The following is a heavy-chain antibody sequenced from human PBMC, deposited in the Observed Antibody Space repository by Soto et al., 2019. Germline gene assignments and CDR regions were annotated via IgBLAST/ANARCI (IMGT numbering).Heavy chain of an antibody. CDR2: IDWDDDK. J-gene: IGHJ4*02. D-gene: IGHD5-18*01. CDR3: AREGGYNYGPGFFDY. V-gene: IGHV2-70*04. Sequence: GSGPTLVNPTQTLTLTCTLSGFSLSTSEMRVSWIRQPPGKALEWLARIDWDDDKFYSTSLKTRLTISKDTSKNQVVLTMTNMDPVDTATYYCAREGGYNYGPGFFDYWGQGTLVTVSS. CDR1: GFSLSTSEMR.